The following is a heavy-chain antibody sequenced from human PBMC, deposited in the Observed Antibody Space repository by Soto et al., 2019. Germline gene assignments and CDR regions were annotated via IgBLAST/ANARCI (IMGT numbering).Heavy chain of an antibody. CDR2: INHSGST. CDR3: ARGDSVDTCGMDV. J-gene: IGHJ6*02. CDR1: GGSFSGYY. V-gene: IGHV4-34*01. Sequence: SETLSLTCAVYGGSFSGYYWSWIRQPPGKGLEWIGEINHSGSTNYNPSLKSRVTISVDTSKNQFSLKLSSVTAADTAVYYCARGDSVDTCGMDVWGQGTTVTVSS. D-gene: IGHD5-18*01.